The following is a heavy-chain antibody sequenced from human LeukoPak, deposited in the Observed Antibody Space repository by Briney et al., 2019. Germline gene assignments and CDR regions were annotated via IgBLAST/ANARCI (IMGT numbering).Heavy chain of an antibody. CDR2: IYHTGYT. CDR1: GGSISSSHW. Sequence: SETLSLTCAVSGGSISSSHWWSWVRQPPGKGLECIGEIYHTGYTNYNPSLKSRVTISVDKSKNQLSLKLSSVTAADTAVYYCARAELTGDRRDAFDIWGQGTMVTVSS. CDR3: ARAELTGDRRDAFDI. J-gene: IGHJ3*02. V-gene: IGHV4-4*02. D-gene: IGHD7-27*01.